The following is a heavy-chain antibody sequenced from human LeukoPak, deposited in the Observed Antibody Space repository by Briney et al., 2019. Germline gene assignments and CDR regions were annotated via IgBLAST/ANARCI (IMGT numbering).Heavy chain of an antibody. CDR1: GFTFSNYW. D-gene: IGHD4-17*01. CDR3: ARAGATVKYFDY. Sequence: PGGSLRLSCAASGFTFSNYWMTWVRQAPGKGLEWVAHIKEDGGEKHYVDSVKGRFTISRDNAKNSLYLQMNSLRAEDTAVYYCARAGATVKYFDYWGQGTLVTVSS. V-gene: IGHV3-7*01. J-gene: IGHJ4*02. CDR2: IKEDGGEK.